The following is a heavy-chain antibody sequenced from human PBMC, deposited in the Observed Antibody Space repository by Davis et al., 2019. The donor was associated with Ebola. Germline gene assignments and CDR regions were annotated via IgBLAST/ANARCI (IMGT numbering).Heavy chain of an antibody. D-gene: IGHD4-11*01. CDR2: IKSKTDGGTT. Sequence: GESLKISCAASGFTFSNAWMNWVRQAPGKGLEWVGRIKSKTDGGTTDYAAPVKGRFTISRDDSKNTLYLQMNSLKTEDTAVYYCTFTVTPGFDYWGQGTLVTVSS. CDR1: GFTFSNAW. J-gene: IGHJ4*02. CDR3: TFTVTPGFDY. V-gene: IGHV3-15*07.